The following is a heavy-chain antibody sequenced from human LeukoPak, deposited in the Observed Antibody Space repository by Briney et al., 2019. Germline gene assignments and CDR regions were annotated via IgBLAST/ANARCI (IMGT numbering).Heavy chain of an antibody. Sequence: SETLSLTCAVYGGSFSGYYWSWIRQPPGKGLEWIGEINHSGSTNYNPSLKSRVTISVDTSKNQFSLRLSSVTAADTAVYYCARGRYVTTRGGAAAGFLDYWGQGTLVTVSS. J-gene: IGHJ4*02. CDR3: ARGRYVTTRGGAAAGFLDY. CDR1: GGSFSGYY. CDR2: INHSGST. D-gene: IGHD6-13*01. V-gene: IGHV4-34*01.